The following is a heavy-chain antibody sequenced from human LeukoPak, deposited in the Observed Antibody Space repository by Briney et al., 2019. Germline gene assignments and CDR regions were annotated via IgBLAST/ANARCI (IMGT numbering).Heavy chain of an antibody. CDR1: GYTLTELS. Sequence: ASVKVSCKVSGYTLTELSMHWVRQAPGQGLEWMGIINPSGGSTSYAQKFQGRVTMTRNTSISTAYMELSSLRSEDTAVYYCARRWRYYYGSGSYYSYWGQGTLVTVSS. CDR2: INPSGGST. CDR3: ARRWRYYYGSGSYYSY. V-gene: IGHV1-46*01. D-gene: IGHD3-10*01. J-gene: IGHJ4*02.